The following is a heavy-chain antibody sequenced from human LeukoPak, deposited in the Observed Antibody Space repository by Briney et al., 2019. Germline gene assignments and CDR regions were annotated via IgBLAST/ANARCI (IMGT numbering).Heavy chain of an antibody. J-gene: IGHJ4*02. D-gene: IGHD4-17*01. Sequence: SETLSLTCTVSGYSISSGYYWGWIRQPPGKGLEWIGSIYHSGSTYYNPSLKSRATISVDTSKNQLSLKLSSVTAADTAVYYCARDLSFRLRNYFDYWGQGTLVTVSS. CDR2: IYHSGST. V-gene: IGHV4-38-2*02. CDR1: GYSISSGYY. CDR3: ARDLSFRLRNYFDY.